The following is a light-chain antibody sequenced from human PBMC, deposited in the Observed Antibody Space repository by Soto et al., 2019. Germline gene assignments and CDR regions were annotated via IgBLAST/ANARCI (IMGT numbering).Light chain of an antibody. CDR3: CSYAGRYTWV. Sequence: QLVLTQPRSVSGSPGQSVIISCTGTSSDVGGYNYVSWYQQHPGKAPKLMIYDVSQRPSGVPDRFSGSKSANTASLTISGLQAEDEADYYCCSYAGRYTWVFGGGTKLTVL. CDR2: DVS. V-gene: IGLV2-11*01. CDR1: SSDVGGYNY. J-gene: IGLJ3*02.